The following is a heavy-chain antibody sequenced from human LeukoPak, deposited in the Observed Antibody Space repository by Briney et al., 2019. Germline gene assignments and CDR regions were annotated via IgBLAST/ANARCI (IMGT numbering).Heavy chain of an antibody. J-gene: IGHJ6*03. CDR2: INHSGST. V-gene: IGHV4-34*01. CDR3: ARYCSSTSGTYYYYYYMDV. CDR1: GGSFSGYY. Sequence: PSETLSLTCAVYGGSFSGYYWSWIRQPPGKGLEWIGEINHSGSTNYNPSLKSRVTISVDTSKNQFSLKLSSVTAADTAVYYCARYCSSTSGTYYYYYYMDVWGKGTTVTVSS. D-gene: IGHD2-2*01.